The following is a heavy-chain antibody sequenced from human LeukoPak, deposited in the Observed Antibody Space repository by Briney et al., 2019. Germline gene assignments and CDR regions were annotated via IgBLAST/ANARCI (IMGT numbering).Heavy chain of an antibody. J-gene: IGHJ3*02. Sequence: GGSLSLSCAASGFTFSSYWMSWVRQAPGKGLEWVANIKQDGSEKYYVDSVKGRFTISRDNAKNSLYLQMNSLRAEDTAVYYCARGGAAAGTGAFDIWGQGTMVTVSS. D-gene: IGHD6-13*01. V-gene: IGHV3-7*03. CDR1: GFTFSSYW. CDR2: IKQDGSEK. CDR3: ARGGAAAGTGAFDI.